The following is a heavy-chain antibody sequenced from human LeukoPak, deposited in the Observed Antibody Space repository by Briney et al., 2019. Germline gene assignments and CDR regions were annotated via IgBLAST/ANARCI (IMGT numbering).Heavy chain of an antibody. CDR1: GFTFSNYG. V-gene: IGHV3-30*02. J-gene: IGHJ3*02. D-gene: IGHD1-26*01. Sequence: GGSLRLSCAASGFTFSNYGMHWVRQAPGKGLEWVASIWYDGSNKYYADSVKGRFTMSRDNSKNTLYLQMNSLRAEDTAVYYCAKRTIVGATVDAFDIWGQGTMVTVSS. CDR3: AKRTIVGATVDAFDI. CDR2: IWYDGSNK.